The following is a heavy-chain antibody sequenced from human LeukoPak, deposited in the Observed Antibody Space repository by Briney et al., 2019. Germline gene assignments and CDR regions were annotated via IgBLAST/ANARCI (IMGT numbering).Heavy chain of an antibody. D-gene: IGHD6-13*01. J-gene: IGHJ6*03. V-gene: IGHV4-59*08. CDR3: ARHVGQRLVPSVLSYYYMDV. CDR2: IYYSGRT. Sequence: SETLSLTCTVSGGSISSYYWSWIRQPPGKGLEWIGYIYYSGRTSYNPSLKSRLTISVDTSKNQFSLKLSSVTAADTAVYSCARHVGQRLVPSVLSYYYMDVWGKGTTVTISS. CDR1: GGSISSYY.